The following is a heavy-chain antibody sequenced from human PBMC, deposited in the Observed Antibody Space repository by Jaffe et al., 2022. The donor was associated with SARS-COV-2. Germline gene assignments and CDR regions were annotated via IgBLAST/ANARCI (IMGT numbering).Heavy chain of an antibody. CDR3: AREYGGGGEIAGFGY. V-gene: IGHV4-61*02. D-gene: IGHD1-20*01. CDR1: GGSISSGSYY. CDR2: IYTSGST. Sequence: QVQLQESGPGLVKPSQTLSLTCTVSGGSISSGSYYWSWIRQPAGKGLEWIGRIYTSGSTNYNPSLKSRVTISVDTSKNQFSLKLSSVTAADTAVYYCAREYGGGGEIAGFGYWGQGTLVTVSS. J-gene: IGHJ4*02.